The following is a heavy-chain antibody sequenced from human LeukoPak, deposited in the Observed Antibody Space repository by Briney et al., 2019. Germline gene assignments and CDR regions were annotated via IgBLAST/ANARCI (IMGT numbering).Heavy chain of an antibody. CDR2: IWSDGSNK. J-gene: IGHJ4*02. Sequence: GKSLRLSCATSGFTFSGYGMHWVRQAPGKGLEWVTVIWSDGSNKYYADSVKGRFTISRDNSKNTLCLQMNSLRAEDTAVYYCVRGYYAGRGHHFEYWGQGTLVTVSS. D-gene: IGHD3-22*01. V-gene: IGHV3-33*01. CDR3: VRGYYAGRGHHFEY. CDR1: GFTFSGYG.